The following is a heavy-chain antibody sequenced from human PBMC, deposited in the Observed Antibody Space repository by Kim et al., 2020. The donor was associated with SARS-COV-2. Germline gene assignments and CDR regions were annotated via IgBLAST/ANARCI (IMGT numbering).Heavy chain of an antibody. CDR3: ARDSKTTVVTPGSDY. CDR2: ISYDGSNK. Sequence: GGSLRLSCAASGFTFSSYAMHWVRQAPGKGLEWVAVISYDGSNKYYADSVKGRFTISRDNSKNTLYLQMNSLRAEDTAVYYCARDSKTTVVTPGSDYWGQGTLVTVSS. J-gene: IGHJ4*02. D-gene: IGHD4-17*01. V-gene: IGHV3-30*04. CDR1: GFTFSSYA.